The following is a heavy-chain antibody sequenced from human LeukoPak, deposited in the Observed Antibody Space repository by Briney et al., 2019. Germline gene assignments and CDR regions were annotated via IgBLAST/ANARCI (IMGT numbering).Heavy chain of an antibody. V-gene: IGHV4-39*07. Sequence: SETLSLICTVSGGSISSSSYYWGWIRQPPGKGLEWIGNIYYSGSTYYNPSLKSRVTISVDTSKNQFSLKLSSVTAADTAVYYCASGDYYDSSGYYYVLKQKNAFDIWGQGTMVTVSS. J-gene: IGHJ3*02. CDR3: ASGDYYDSSGYYYVLKQKNAFDI. D-gene: IGHD3-22*01. CDR1: GGSISSSSYY. CDR2: IYYSGST.